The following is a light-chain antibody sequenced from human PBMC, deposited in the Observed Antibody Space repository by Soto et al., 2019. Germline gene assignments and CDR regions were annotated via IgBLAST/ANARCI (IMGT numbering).Light chain of an antibody. V-gene: IGLV2-14*01. CDR1: SSDVGGNDY. CDR3: SSYTTNNILL. J-gene: IGLJ2*01. Sequence: QAVVTQHASVSGSPGQSISISCTGTSSDVGGNDYVSWYQQYPGKAPKLIISEVRNRPSGVSSRFSGSKSGNTASLTISGLQGEDEADYYCSSYTTNNILLFGGGTKVTVL. CDR2: EVR.